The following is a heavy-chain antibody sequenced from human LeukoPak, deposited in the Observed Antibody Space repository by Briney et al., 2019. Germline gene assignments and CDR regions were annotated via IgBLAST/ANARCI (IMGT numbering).Heavy chain of an antibody. CDR2: IYYSGSS. CDR1: GGSISSSSYY. CDR3: ARRHSSWSYYFDY. J-gene: IGHJ4*02. V-gene: IGHV4-39*01. D-gene: IGHD6-6*01. Sequence: KPSETLSLTCTVSGGSISSSSYYWGWIRQPPGKELEWIGSIYYSGSSYYNPSLKSRVTISVDTSKNQFSLKLSSVTAADTAVYYCARRHSSWSYYFDYWGEGTLVTVSS.